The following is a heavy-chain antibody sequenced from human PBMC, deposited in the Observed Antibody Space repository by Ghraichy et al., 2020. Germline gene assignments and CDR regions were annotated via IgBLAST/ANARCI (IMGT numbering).Heavy chain of an antibody. CDR3: ARDLYLRTGRTGYFL. Sequence: LSLTCGGSGFTFSSYWMSWVRRAPGKGLEWVANINQDGSEKDYVDSVKGRFIISRDNAKNSLYLQMNSLKAEDTAVYYCARDLYLRTGRTGYFLWGQGTLVTISS. V-gene: IGHV3-7*03. D-gene: IGHD3/OR15-3a*01. J-gene: IGHJ4*02. CDR2: INQDGSEK. CDR1: GFTFSSYW.